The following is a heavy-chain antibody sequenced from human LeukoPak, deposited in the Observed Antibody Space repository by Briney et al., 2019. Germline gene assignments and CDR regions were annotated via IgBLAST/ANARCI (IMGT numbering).Heavy chain of an antibody. CDR3: ARTSYDCVWGSYRLFDY. CDR2: IIPIFGTA. Sequence: SVKVSCKASGGTFSSYAISWVRQAPGQGLEWMGGIIPIFGTANYAQKFQGRVTITADESTSTAYMELSSLRSEDTAVYYCARTSYDCVWGSYRLFDYWGQGTLVTVSS. D-gene: IGHD3-16*02. J-gene: IGHJ4*02. CDR1: GGTFSSYA. V-gene: IGHV1-69*13.